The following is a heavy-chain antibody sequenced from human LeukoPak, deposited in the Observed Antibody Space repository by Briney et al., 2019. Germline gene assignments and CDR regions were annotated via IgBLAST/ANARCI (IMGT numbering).Heavy chain of an antibody. Sequence: ASVKVSCKASGYTFTGYYMHWVRQAPGQGLEWMGWINPNSGGTNYAQKFQGRVTMTRDTSISTAYMELSRLRSDDTAVYYCARDEVYYDSSGYYSYWGQGTLVTVSS. J-gene: IGHJ4*02. CDR2: INPNSGGT. V-gene: IGHV1-2*02. CDR1: GYTFTGYY. CDR3: ARDEVYYDSSGYYSY. D-gene: IGHD3-22*01.